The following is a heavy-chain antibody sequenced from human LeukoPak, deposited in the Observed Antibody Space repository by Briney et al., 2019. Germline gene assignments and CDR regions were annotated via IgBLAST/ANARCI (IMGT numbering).Heavy chain of an antibody. Sequence: GGSLGLSCAASGFTFSSYAMSWVRQAPGKGLEWVSSFKGRDDITFYADSVKGRFTISRDNSKNTLYLQMNSLRAEDTAVYYCAKPRLSDDYVVIDSWGQGTLVTVSS. D-gene: IGHD4-17*01. CDR1: GFTFSSYA. J-gene: IGHJ4*02. CDR3: AKPRLSDDYVVIDS. V-gene: IGHV3-23*01. CDR2: FKGRDDIT.